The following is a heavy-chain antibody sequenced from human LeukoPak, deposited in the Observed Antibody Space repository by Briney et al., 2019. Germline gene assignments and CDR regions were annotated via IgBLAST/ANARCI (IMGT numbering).Heavy chain of an antibody. V-gene: IGHV3-30*18. CDR1: GFTFSSYG. CDR2: ISHDENNK. Sequence: GRSLRLSCAASGFTFSSYGMHWVRQAPGKGLEWVTVISHDENNKYYADSVKGRFTVSRDNSKNTLDLQMNSLGPEDTAVYYCAKARRERWYGDAFDIWGQGTMVTVSS. J-gene: IGHJ3*02. D-gene: IGHD6-13*01. CDR3: AKARRERWYGDAFDI.